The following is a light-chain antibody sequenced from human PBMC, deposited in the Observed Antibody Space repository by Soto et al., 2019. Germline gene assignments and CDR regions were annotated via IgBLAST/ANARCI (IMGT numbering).Light chain of an antibody. V-gene: IGKV3-20*01. J-gene: IGKJ5*01. CDR3: QQYGGSPPIT. CDR1: QSVSSRY. CDR2: GAS. Sequence: EIVLTQSPGTLSLSPGERATLSCRASQSVSSRYLTWYQQKPGQAPRLLIYGASSSATGIPDRFSGSGSGTDFTLPISRLEPEDFAVYSCQQYGGSPPITFGQGTRLEIK.